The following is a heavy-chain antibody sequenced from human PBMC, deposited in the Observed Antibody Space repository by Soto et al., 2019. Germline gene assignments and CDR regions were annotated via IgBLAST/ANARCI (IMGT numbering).Heavy chain of an antibody. D-gene: IGHD4-17*01. V-gene: IGHV3-21*01. J-gene: IGHJ3*02. CDR1: GFTFSSYS. CDR2: ISSSSSYI. Sequence: GGSLRLSCAASGFTFSSYSMNWVRQAPGKGLEWVSSISSSSSYIYYADSVKGRFTISRDNAKNSLYLQMNSLRAEDTAVYYCARDPTVTRREGVGAFDIWGQGTMVTVSS. CDR3: ARDPTVTRREGVGAFDI.